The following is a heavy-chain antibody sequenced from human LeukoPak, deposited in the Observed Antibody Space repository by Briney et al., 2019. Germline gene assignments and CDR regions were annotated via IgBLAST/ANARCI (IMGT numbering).Heavy chain of an antibody. D-gene: IGHD3-3*01. CDR3: ARARDFWSGYYTGGGYYMDV. V-gene: IGHV3-7*01. CDR1: GFTFSSYW. Sequence: GGSLRLSCAASGFTFSSYWMSWVRQAPGKGLEWVANIKQDGSEKYYVDSVKGRFTISRDNAKNSLYLQMNSLRAEDTAVYYCARARDFWSGYYTGGGYYMDVWGKGTTVTASS. CDR2: IKQDGSEK. J-gene: IGHJ6*03.